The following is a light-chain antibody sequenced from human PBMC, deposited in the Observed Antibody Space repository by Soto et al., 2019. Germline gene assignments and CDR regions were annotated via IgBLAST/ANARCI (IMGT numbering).Light chain of an antibody. CDR1: SSNIGTNA. J-gene: IGLJ1*01. CDR3: SAWDDALAAYV. V-gene: IGLV1-47*02. Sequence: QSVLTQSPSASGAPGQTIIISGSGSSSNIGTNAVYWYQQLPGSAPTLLVHSNDQRPFGVPHRFSGSRSGTSASLAVSGLRSEDEADYYCSAWDDALAAYVFGTGTKVTV. CDR2: SND.